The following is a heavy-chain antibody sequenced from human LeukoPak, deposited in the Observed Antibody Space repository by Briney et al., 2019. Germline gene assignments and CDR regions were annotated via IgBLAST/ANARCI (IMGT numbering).Heavy chain of an antibody. D-gene: IGHD4-23*01. CDR2: ITPIFGTA. J-gene: IGHJ4*02. CDR1: GGIFSSYA. Sequence: VKVSCKASGGIFSSYAISWVRQAPGQGLEWMGGITPIFGTANYAQKFQGRVTITAVESMSTAYMELSSLRSEDTAVYYCARGWLAETTVVTPYNYWGQGTLVTVSS. CDR3: ARGWLAETTVVTPYNY. V-gene: IGHV1-69*13.